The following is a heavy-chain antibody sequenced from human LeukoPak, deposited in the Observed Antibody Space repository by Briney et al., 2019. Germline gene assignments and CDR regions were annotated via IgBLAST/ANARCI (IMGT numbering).Heavy chain of an antibody. V-gene: IGHV3-30*04. D-gene: IGHD1-26*01. CDR2: ISYDGSNK. CDR1: GFTFSRYG. Sequence: GGSLRLSCAASGFTFSRYGMHWVRQAPGKGLEWVTAISYDGSNKYYADSVEGRFTISRDNSKNTLYVQMNSLRAEDTAVYYCARDSAYSGSYFGWFDPWGQGTLVTVSS. CDR3: ARDSAYSGSYFGWFDP. J-gene: IGHJ5*02.